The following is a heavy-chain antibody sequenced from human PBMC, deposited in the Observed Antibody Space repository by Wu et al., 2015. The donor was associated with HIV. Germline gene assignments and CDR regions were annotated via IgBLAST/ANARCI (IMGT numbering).Heavy chain of an antibody. D-gene: IGHD3-3*01. CDR1: GGTFSSYA. Sequence: QVQLVQSGAEVKKPGPSVKVSCKASGGTFSSYAISWVRQAPGQGLEWMGGIIPIFGTANYAQKFQGRVTITADESTSTAYMELSSLRSEDTAVYYCARTELITIFGVVIENWFDPWGQGTLVTVSS. CDR3: ARTELITIFGVVIENWFDP. J-gene: IGHJ5*02. CDR2: IIPIFGTA. V-gene: IGHV1-69*12.